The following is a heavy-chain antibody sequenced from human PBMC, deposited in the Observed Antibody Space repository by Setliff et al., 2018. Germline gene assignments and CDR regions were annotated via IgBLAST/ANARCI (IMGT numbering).Heavy chain of an antibody. D-gene: IGHD2-2*01. V-gene: IGHV4-59*08. CDR3: VRTFNGSPADR. Sequence: SETLSLTCTVSGSSFSSYSWSWIRQPPGKGLEWIGYKYYSGSTNSNPSLKSRVTISVDTSKNQFSLKLSSVTAADTAVYYCVRTFNGSPADRWGQGTLVTVSS. J-gene: IGHJ5*02. CDR2: KYYSGST. CDR1: GSSFSSYS.